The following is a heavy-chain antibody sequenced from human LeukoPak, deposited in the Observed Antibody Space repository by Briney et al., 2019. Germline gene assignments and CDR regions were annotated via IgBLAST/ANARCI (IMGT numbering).Heavy chain of an antibody. J-gene: IGHJ3*02. Sequence: PSETLSLTCTVSGGSISGSSYYWGWIRQPPGKGLEWIGYIYYSGSTYYNPSLKSRVTISVDTSKNQFSLKLSPVTAADTAVYYCAQQPQWLDNAFDIWGQGTMVTVSS. D-gene: IGHD6-19*01. CDR2: IYYSGST. V-gene: IGHV4-31*03. CDR1: GGSISGSSYY. CDR3: AQQPQWLDNAFDI.